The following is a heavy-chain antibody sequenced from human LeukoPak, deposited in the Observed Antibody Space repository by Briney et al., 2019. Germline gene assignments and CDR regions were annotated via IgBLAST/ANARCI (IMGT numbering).Heavy chain of an antibody. CDR3: ARESSDYYGSGSCFFYGAFDI. V-gene: IGHV4-4*07. D-gene: IGHD3-10*01. CDR1: GGSISSYY. CDR2: IYTSVST. J-gene: IGHJ3*02. Sequence: SETLSLTCTVSGGSISSYYWSWIRQPAGKGLEWIGRIYTSVSTNYNPSLKSRVTMSVDTSKNQFSLKLSSVTAADTAVYYCARESSDYYGSGSCFFYGAFDIWGQGTMVTVSS.